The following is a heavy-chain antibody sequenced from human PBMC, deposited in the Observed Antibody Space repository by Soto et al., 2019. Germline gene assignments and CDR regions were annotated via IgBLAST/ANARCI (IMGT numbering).Heavy chain of an antibody. CDR3: AKSFYPGHLVFVVAATRLGWFDF. CDR1: GFTFSSYG. J-gene: IGHJ5*01. V-gene: IGHV3-30*18. Sequence: GGSLRLSCAASGFTFSSYGMHWVRQAPGKGLEWVAVISYDGSNKYYADSVKGRFTISRDNSKNTLYLQMNSLRAEDTAVYYCAKSFYPGHLVFVVAATRLGWFDFWGQGTLVTVFS. D-gene: IGHD2-15*01. CDR2: ISYDGSNK.